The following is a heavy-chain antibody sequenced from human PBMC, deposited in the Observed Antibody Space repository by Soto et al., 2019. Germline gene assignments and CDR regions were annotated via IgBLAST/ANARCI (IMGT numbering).Heavy chain of an antibody. D-gene: IGHD6-13*01. J-gene: IGHJ4*02. V-gene: IGHV6-1*01. CDR3: ARPPKFAAALHYYFDY. CDR2: TYYRSKWYN. CDR1: GDSVSSNSAA. Sequence: SQTLSLTCAISGDSVSSNSAAWNWIRQSPSRGLEWLGRTYYRSKWYNDYAVSVKSRITINPDTSKNQFSLQLNSVTPEDTAVYYCARPPKFAAALHYYFDYWGQGTLVIVSS.